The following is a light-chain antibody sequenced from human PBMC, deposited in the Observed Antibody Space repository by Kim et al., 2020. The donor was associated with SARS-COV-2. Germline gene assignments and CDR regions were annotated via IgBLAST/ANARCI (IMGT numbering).Light chain of an antibody. Sequence: EIVLTQSPGTLSLSPGERVTLSCRASQSVSSSYLAWYQQKPGQAPRLLIYGASSRATGIPDRFSGSGSGTNFTLTISRLELEDFAVYYWQQNGRSPITFGQGTRLEIK. V-gene: IGKV3-20*01. CDR3: QQNGRSPIT. J-gene: IGKJ5*01. CDR1: QSVSSSY. CDR2: GAS.